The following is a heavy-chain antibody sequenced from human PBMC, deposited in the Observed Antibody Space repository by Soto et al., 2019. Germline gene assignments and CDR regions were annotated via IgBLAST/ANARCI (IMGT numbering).Heavy chain of an antibody. V-gene: IGHV1-3*01. D-gene: IGHD3-9*01. CDR3: GRDFRYDILTGYYTPLAFDY. CDR2: INAGNGNT. CDR1: GYTFTSYA. J-gene: IGHJ4*02. Sequence: ASVKVSCKASGYTFTSYAMHWVRQAPGQRLEWMGWINAGNGNTKYSQKFQGRVTITRDTSASTAYMELSSLRSEDTAVYYCGRDFRYDILTGYYTPLAFDYWGQGTLVTVSS.